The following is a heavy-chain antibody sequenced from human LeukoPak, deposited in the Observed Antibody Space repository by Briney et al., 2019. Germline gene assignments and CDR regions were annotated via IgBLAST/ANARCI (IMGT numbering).Heavy chain of an antibody. J-gene: IGHJ5*02. CDR2: IRYDGSNK. CDR1: GFTFDDYG. V-gene: IGHV3-30*02. Sequence: RGCLRLSCAASGFTFDDYGMSWVRQAPGKGLEWVAFIRYDGSNKYYADSVKGRFTISRDNSKNTLYVQMSSLRAEDTAVYYCAKDSWFDPWGQGTLVTVSS. CDR3: AKDSWFDP.